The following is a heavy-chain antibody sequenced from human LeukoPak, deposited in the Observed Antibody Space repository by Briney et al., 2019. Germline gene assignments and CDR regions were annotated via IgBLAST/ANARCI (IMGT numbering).Heavy chain of an antibody. V-gene: IGHV3-30*18. CDR3: AKDAYCSSTSCYVPYYYYGMDV. J-gene: IGHJ6*02. CDR1: GFTFSSYG. CDR2: ISYDGSNK. Sequence: GGSLRLSCAASGFTFSSYGMHWVRQAPGKGLEWVAVISYDGSNKYYADSVKGRFTISKDNSKNTLYLQMNSLRAEDTAVYYCAKDAYCSSTSCYVPYYYYGMDVWGQGTTVTVSS. D-gene: IGHD2-2*01.